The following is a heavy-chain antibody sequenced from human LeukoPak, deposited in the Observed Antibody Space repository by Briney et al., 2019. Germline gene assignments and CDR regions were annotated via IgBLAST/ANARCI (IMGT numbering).Heavy chain of an antibody. Sequence: SETLSLTCTVYGGSISSYYWSWIRQPAGQGREWIGNIYTSGSTNYNPSLKSRVTMSVDTSKNQFSLKLSSVTAADTAVYYCARQDSSGWYEGALFDYWGQGTLVTVSS. CDR1: GGSISSYY. J-gene: IGHJ4*02. CDR3: ARQDSSGWYEGALFDY. V-gene: IGHV4-4*07. D-gene: IGHD6-19*01. CDR2: IYTSGST.